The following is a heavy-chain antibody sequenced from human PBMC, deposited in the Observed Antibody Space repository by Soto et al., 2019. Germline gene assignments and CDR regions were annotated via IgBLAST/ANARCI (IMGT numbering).Heavy chain of an antibody. J-gene: IGHJ4*02. Sequence: RASVKVSCKASGYTFTGYYMHWVRQAPGQGLEWMGWINPNSGGTNYAQKFQGRVTMTRDTSISTAYMELSRLRSDDTAVYYCARATSSYYYDGSGYYYRYYFDYWGQGTLVTVSS. CDR2: INPNSGGT. CDR3: ARATSSYYYDGSGYYYRYYFDY. V-gene: IGHV1-2*02. CDR1: GYTFTGYY. D-gene: IGHD3-22*01.